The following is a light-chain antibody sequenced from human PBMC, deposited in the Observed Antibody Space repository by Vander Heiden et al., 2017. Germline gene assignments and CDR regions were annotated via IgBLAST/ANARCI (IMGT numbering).Light chain of an antibody. J-gene: IGLJ3*02. CDR3: QVSDSSTARV. Sequence: SYELIPPLSVSVAQGQTARITCGGNNSGSKKWHWYQQKPGQAPVLVIYRDSGWPSGIPERFSGSNSGNTATLTISRAQAGDEADYYCQVSDSSTARVFGGGTKLTVL. CDR2: RDS. V-gene: IGLV3-9*01. CDR1: NSGSKK.